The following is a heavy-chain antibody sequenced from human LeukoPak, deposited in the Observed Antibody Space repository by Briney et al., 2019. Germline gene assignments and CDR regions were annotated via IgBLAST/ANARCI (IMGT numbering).Heavy chain of an antibody. CDR3: ARDRISINALDM. V-gene: IGHV4-59*11. J-gene: IGHJ3*02. D-gene: IGHD1-14*01. CDR1: GASITGHY. CDR2: ISHIGST. Sequence: PSETLSHTCTVSGASITGHYLAWIRQPPGNGLEWIGYISHIGSTNYNPSLKSRVTISVDTSKNQFSLKLTSVTAADTALYYCARDRISINALDMWGQGTMVTVSS.